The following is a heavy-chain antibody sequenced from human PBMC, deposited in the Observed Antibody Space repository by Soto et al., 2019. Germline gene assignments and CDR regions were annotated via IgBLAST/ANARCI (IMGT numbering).Heavy chain of an antibody. V-gene: IGHV4-59*08. CDR2: MSYSGNT. Sequence: QVQLQESGPGLVKPSETLSLTCTVSSGSISTYYWSWIRQPPGKGLEWIGYMSYSGNTNYSPSLKVRSSTQVAPSKTHFSLNLNPVPPAAPAVYSGAGAPPEPAFPSQPGAQGPLVTVSP. J-gene: IGHJ1*01. CDR3: AGAPPEPAFPSQP. CDR1: SGSISTYY. D-gene: IGHD1-26*01.